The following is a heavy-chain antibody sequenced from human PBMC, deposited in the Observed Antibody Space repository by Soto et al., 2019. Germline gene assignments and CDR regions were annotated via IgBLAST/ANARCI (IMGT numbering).Heavy chain of an antibody. CDR1: GFTFSKFP. CDR3: ARVDLKGAFDI. CDR2: XSYDGXNQ. V-gene: IGHV3-30-3*01. Sequence: PXXSLRLSCAASGFTFSKFPMTWARQAPGKGLEWVEVXSYDGXNQYYVDTAKXXFTISRDXXKNTMYLQMNSLRAEDTAVYYCARVDLKGAFDIWGQGTMVTVSS. J-gene: IGHJ3*02.